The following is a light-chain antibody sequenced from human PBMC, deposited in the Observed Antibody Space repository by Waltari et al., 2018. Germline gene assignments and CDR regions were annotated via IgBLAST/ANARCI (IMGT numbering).Light chain of an antibody. CDR3: QVWHSSTAV. J-gene: IGLJ2*01. CDR1: TVGNYD. CDR2: EDS. Sequence: SYDLTQPSSVSVPPGQTAPIPCPGTTVGNYDINWYQKKTGLSPVLVIYEDSLRASGIPERFSGSNSANTATLIIREAQVVDEAEYYCQVWHSSTAVFGGGTKLTVL. V-gene: IGLV3-1*01.